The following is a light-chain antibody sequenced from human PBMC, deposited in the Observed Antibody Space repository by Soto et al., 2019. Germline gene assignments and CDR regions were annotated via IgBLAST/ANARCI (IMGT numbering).Light chain of an antibody. CDR2: DAS. V-gene: IGKV3-11*01. CDR1: QSINSQ. CDR3: QQRSNWPIT. J-gene: IGKJ5*01. Sequence: EIVLTQSPSTLSLSPGERATLSCRASQSINSQLAWYQQKPGQAPRLLIYDASNRATGIPARFSGSGSGTEFTLTISRLEPEDFAVYYCQQRSNWPITFGQGTRLEIK.